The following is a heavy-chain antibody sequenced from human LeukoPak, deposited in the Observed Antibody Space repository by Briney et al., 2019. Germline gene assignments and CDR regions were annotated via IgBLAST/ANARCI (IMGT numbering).Heavy chain of an antibody. CDR2: IYYSGST. Sequence: SSETLSLTCTVSGGSISSYYWSWIRQPPGKGLEWIGYIYYSGSTTYNPSLKSRVTISVDTSKNQFSLKLSSVTAADTAVYYCARSVRSGYYYEVGYYFDYWGQGTLVTVSS. J-gene: IGHJ4*02. D-gene: IGHD3-22*01. CDR1: GGSISSYY. CDR3: ARSVRSGYYYEVGYYFDY. V-gene: IGHV4-59*12.